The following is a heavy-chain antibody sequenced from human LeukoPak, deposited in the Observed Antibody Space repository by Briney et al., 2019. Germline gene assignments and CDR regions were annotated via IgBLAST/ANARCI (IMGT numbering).Heavy chain of an antibody. Sequence: GGSLRLSCAASGFTFSSYGMSWVRQAPGKGPEWVSAIGGRGGSTYYADSVGGRFTISRDNSKDILYLQMNSLKVEDTATYYCGKEGGAWGQGTKVTVSS. CDR2: IGGRGGST. CDR1: GFTFSSYG. CDR3: GKEGGA. J-gene: IGHJ5*02. V-gene: IGHV3-23*01. D-gene: IGHD3-16*01.